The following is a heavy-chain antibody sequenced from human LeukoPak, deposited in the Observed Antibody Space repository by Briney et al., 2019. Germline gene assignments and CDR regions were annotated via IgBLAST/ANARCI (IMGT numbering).Heavy chain of an antibody. CDR3: AKGSGDSCYSQIDY. V-gene: IGHV3-23*01. J-gene: IGHJ4*02. D-gene: IGHD2-15*01. Sequence: GGSLRLSCAASGFTFDSYALSWVRQAPGKGLEWVSVISAGGSSTYYVDSVKGRLTTSRDNSKNTLYLQMNSLRAEDTAVYYCAKGSGDSCYSQIDYWGQGTLVTVSS. CDR1: GFTFDSYA. CDR2: ISAGGSST.